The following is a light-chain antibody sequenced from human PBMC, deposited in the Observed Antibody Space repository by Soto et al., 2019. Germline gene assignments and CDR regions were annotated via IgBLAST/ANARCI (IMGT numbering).Light chain of an antibody. CDR1: QGIRNE. Sequence: DIQMTQSPSSLSASVGDRVTITCRASQGIRNELGWYQQKPGKAPKRLIYAASSLQSGVPSRFSGSGYGTEFTLTISSLQPEDFATYYCLQHNSYPLTFGGGTKVEIK. V-gene: IGKV1-17*01. CDR3: LQHNSYPLT. CDR2: AAS. J-gene: IGKJ4*01.